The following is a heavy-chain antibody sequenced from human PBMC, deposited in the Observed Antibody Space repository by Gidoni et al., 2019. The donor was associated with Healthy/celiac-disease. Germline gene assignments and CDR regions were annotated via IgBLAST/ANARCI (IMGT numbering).Heavy chain of an antibody. CDR3: AKDRRGWLQYVVDY. CDR1: GFTFRSYG. V-gene: IGHV3-30*18. J-gene: IGHJ4*02. Sequence: QVQLVESGGGVVQPGRSLRLSCAASGFTFRSYGMHWVRQAPGKGLEWVAVISYDGSNKYYADSVKGRFTISRDNSKNTLYLQMNSLRAEDTAVYYCAKDRRGWLQYVVDYWGQGTLVTVSS. CDR2: ISYDGSNK. D-gene: IGHD5-12*01.